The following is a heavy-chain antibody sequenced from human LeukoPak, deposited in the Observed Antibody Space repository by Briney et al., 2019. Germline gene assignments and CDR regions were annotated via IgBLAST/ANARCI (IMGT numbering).Heavy chain of an antibody. CDR3: ARVYPGSGWYFDY. CDR1: GFTFSDYY. Sequence: GGSLRLSFAASGFTFSDYYMSWIRQAPGKGLEWVSYIISSGSTIYYANSVKARFPISKDNAKNSLNLQMNRLSAEDTAVYSCARVYPGSGWYFDYWGQGTLVTVSS. V-gene: IGHV3-11*01. CDR2: IISSGSTI. D-gene: IGHD6-19*01. J-gene: IGHJ4*02.